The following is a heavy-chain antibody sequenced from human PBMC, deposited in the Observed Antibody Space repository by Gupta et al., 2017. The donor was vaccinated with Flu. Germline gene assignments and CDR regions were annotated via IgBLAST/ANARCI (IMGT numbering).Heavy chain of an antibody. CDR2: RRGSTNV. D-gene: IGHD2-8*02. CDR3: ARYIDTGGLYYIDD. V-gene: IGHV3-21*01. Sequence: RRGSTNVYYADSVKGRFSISRDDAQSALYLQMNSLRAEDTAVYYCARYIDTGGLYYIDDWGQGTQVTVSS. J-gene: IGHJ4*02.